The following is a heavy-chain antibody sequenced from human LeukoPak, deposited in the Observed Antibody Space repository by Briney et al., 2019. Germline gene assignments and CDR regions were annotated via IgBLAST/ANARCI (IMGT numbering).Heavy chain of an antibody. D-gene: IGHD2-2*01. CDR1: GYSFTSYW. J-gene: IGHJ6*03. Sequence: GESLMISCKGSGYSFTSYWIGWVRQMPGKGLEWMGIIYPGDSDTRYSPSFQGQVTISADKSISTAYLQWSSLKASDTAMYHCARRGIPVGHYMDVWGKGTTVTVSS. CDR3: ARRGIPVGHYMDV. V-gene: IGHV5-51*01. CDR2: IYPGDSDT.